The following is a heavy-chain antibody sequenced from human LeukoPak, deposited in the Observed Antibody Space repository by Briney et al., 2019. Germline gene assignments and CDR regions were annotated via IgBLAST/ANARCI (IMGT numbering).Heavy chain of an antibody. CDR1: GFTFSSYG. V-gene: IGHV3-48*04. D-gene: IGHD4-17*01. Sequence: GGSLRLSCAASGFTFSSYGMTWVRQAPGKGLEWVSYISSSSSTIYYADSVKGRFTISRDNAKNTLYLQMNSLRAEDTAVYYCARGADYAAFDIWGQGTMVTVSS. J-gene: IGHJ3*02. CDR3: ARGADYAAFDI. CDR2: ISSSSSTI.